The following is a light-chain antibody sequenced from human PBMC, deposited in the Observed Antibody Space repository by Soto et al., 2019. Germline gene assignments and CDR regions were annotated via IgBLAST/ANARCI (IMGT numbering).Light chain of an antibody. CDR1: QSVSIY. CDR3: QQRSRWPT. V-gene: IGKV3-11*01. Sequence: EIVLTQSPATLSLSPGERATLSCRASQSVSIYLAWYQQKPGQAPGLLIYDASSRATGIPARFSGSGSGTDSTLTISSLEAEDFAVYYCQQRSRWPTFGPGTTVDLK. CDR2: DAS. J-gene: IGKJ3*01.